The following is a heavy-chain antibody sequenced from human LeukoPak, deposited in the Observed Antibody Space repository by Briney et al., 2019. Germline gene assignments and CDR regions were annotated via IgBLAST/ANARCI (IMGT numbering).Heavy chain of an antibody. CDR3: ARAGSTSDAFDI. CDR2: MNPNSGNT. Sequence: ASVKVSCKASGYTFTSYDINWVRQATGQGLEWMGWMNPNSGNTGYAQKFQGRVTMTRNTSISTAYMELSSLRSDDTAVYYCARAGSTSDAFDIWGQGTMVTVSS. J-gene: IGHJ3*02. CDR1: GYTFTSYD. V-gene: IGHV1-8*01. D-gene: IGHD3-10*01.